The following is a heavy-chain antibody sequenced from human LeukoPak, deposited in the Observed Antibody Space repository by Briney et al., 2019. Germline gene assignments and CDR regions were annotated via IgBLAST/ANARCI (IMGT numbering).Heavy chain of an antibody. D-gene: IGHD4-17*01. CDR3: ARFPDYGDYDTKFDP. CDR1: GGSISSYY. V-gene: IGHV4-59*01. Sequence: SETLSLTCSVSGGSISSYYWSWIRQPPGKGLEWIGYIYYSGSTNYNPSLKSRVTISVDTSKNQFSLKLSSVTAADTAVYYCARFPDYGDYDTKFDPWGQGTLVTVSS. J-gene: IGHJ5*02. CDR2: IYYSGST.